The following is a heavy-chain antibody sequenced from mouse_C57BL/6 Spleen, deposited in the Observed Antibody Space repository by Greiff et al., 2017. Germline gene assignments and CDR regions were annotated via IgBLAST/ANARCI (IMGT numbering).Heavy chain of an antibody. D-gene: IGHD1-1*01. CDR1: GFNIKDDY. CDR2: IDPENGDT. Sequence: EVKVEESGAELVRPGASVKLSCTASGFNIKDDYMHWVKQRPEQGLEWIGWIDPENGDTEYASKFQGKATITADTSSNTAYLQLSSLTSEDTAVYYCTYTTGNYFDYWGQGTTLTGSS. J-gene: IGHJ2*01. CDR3: TYTTGNYFDY. V-gene: IGHV14-4*01.